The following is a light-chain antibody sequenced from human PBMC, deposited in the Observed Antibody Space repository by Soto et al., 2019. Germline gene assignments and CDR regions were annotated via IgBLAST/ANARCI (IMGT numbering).Light chain of an antibody. V-gene: IGKV3-11*01. CDR2: DAS. Sequence: EIVLTQSPATLSLSPGERATLSCRASQSVSSYLAWYQQKPGQAPRLLIYDASNRATGIPTRFSGSGSGTDFTLTISSLQPDDFATYYCQHYNSYSEAFGQGTRWIS. CDR3: QHYNSYSEA. CDR1: QSVSSY. J-gene: IGKJ1*01.